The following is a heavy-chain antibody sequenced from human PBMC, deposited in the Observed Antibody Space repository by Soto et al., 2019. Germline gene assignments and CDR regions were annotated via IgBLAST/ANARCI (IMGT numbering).Heavy chain of an antibody. J-gene: IGHJ4*02. CDR3: AKGGRQWLVTSDFNY. D-gene: IGHD6-19*01. Sequence: GGSLRLSCAASGFSFSNYWMHWVRQAPGKELVRVSRIKDQGGSPTYADSVKGRFTISRDSTKNTVSLEMTSLRAEDTAVYYCAKGGRQWLVTSDFNYWGQGALVTVSS. CDR1: GFSFSNYW. V-gene: IGHV3-74*01. CDR2: IKDQGGSP.